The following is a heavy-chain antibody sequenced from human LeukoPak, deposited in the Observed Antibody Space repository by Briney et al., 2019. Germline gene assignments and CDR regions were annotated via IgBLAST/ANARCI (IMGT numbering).Heavy chain of an antibody. CDR1: GYTFNKYG. J-gene: IGHJ4*02. D-gene: IGHD5/OR15-5a*01. CDR2: ISCYNGDT. Sequence: ASVKVSSKASGYTFNKYGISWMRQAPGQGLEWMGWISCYNGDTRYAQKFKGRVTMTTDTSTSTVHMELRSLRSDDTAVYYCVRDPTNPSGYRVFHGHWGQGALVTVSS. CDR3: VRDPTNPSGYRVFHGH. V-gene: IGHV1-18*01.